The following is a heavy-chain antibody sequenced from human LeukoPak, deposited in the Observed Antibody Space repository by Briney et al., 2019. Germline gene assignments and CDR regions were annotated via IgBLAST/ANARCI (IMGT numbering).Heavy chain of an antibody. CDR3: ARDQAPSFSGGHYDAFDI. CDR1: GFTFSNYW. CDR2: IRQDGGTK. J-gene: IGHJ3*02. V-gene: IGHV3-7*01. D-gene: IGHD1-26*01. Sequence: GGSLRLSCAASGFTFSNYWMTWLRQAPGRGLEWVANIRQDGGTKYYVDSVKGRFTISRDNAMNSLYLHMNSLRAEDTAVYYCARDQAPSFSGGHYDAFDIWGQGTVVTVSS.